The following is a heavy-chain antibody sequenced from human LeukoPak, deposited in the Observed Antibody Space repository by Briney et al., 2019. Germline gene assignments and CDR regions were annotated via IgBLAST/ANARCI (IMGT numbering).Heavy chain of an antibody. CDR3: ARDPRYCSGGSCYFPTFYSDY. CDR1: GFTFSSYE. J-gene: IGHJ4*02. V-gene: IGHV3-48*03. Sequence: GGSLRLSCAASGFTFSSYEMNWVRQAPGKGLEWVSYISSSGSTIHYADSVKGRFTVSRDNAKNSLYLQMNSLRAEDTAVYYCARDPRYCSGGSCYFPTFYSDYWGQGTLVTVSS. D-gene: IGHD2-15*01. CDR2: ISSSGSTI.